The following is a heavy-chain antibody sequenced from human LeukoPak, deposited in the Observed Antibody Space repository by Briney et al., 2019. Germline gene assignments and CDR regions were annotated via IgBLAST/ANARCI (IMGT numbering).Heavy chain of an antibody. V-gene: IGHV3-23*01. J-gene: IGHJ4*02. Sequence: QSGGSLRLSCAASGFTYSSYDMSWVRQAPGKGLEWVSSISGSGGSTYYADSVKGRFTISRDNSKNTLYLQMNSLRAEDTAIYYCAEEVGNTYPTFDYWGQGTLVTVSS. CDR2: ISGSGGST. CDR1: GFTYSSYD. D-gene: IGHD1-26*01. CDR3: AEEVGNTYPTFDY.